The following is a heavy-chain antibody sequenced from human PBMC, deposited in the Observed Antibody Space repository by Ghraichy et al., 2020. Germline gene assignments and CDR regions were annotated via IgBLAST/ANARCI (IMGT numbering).Heavy chain of an antibody. D-gene: IGHD2-15*01. CDR2: INTGNGNT. V-gene: IGHV1-3*04. CDR3: AREEGAAVYFDS. Sequence: ASVKVSCKASGYTFTNYAMHWVRQAPGQRLEWMGWINTGNGNTKYSQKFQGRVTFTRDTSARTAYMELSSLRSEDTGVYYCAREEGAAVYFDSWAWEPWSPSPQ. J-gene: IGHJ4*02. CDR1: GYTFTNYA.